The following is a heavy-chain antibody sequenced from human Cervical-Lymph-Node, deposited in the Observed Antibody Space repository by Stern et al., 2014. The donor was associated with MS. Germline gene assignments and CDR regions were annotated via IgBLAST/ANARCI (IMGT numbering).Heavy chain of an antibody. CDR2: ISWNRGSM. V-gene: IGHV3-9*01. Sequence: EVHLVESGGGLVQPGRSLRLSCAGSRFNFDDYAMHWVRPAPGRGLEWGSRISWNRGSMEYADSVKGRFTISRDNAKNSLYLQMDSLRVEDTAIYYCAKDISSGRWEAQYSYGMDVWGQGTTVTVSS. D-gene: IGHD6-19*01. CDR1: RFNFDDYA. J-gene: IGHJ6*02. CDR3: AKDISSGRWEAQYSYGMDV.